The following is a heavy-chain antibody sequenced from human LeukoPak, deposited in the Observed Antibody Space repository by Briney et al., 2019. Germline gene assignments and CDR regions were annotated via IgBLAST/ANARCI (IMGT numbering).Heavy chain of an antibody. CDR2: IYYSGST. Sequence: SETLSLTCTVSGGSMTSYYWSWIRQPPGKGLEWIGYIYYSGSTKYNPSLKSRVTISVDTSKNQFSLKLNSMTTAGTAVYYCARGGFQSDYWGQGTLVTVSS. D-gene: IGHD2-21*01. V-gene: IGHV4-59*01. CDR1: GGSMTSYY. CDR3: ARGGFQSDY. J-gene: IGHJ4*02.